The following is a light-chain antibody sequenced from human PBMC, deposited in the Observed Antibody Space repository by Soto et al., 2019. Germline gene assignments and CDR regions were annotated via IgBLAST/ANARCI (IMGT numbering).Light chain of an antibody. CDR3: QQYNNWRGT. CDR2: GAS. CDR1: QSVSSN. V-gene: IGKV3-15*01. Sequence: EIVMTQSPATLSVSPGERATLSCRASQSVSSNLAWYQQKPGQAPRLLIYGASTRATGIPARFSGSGSGTEFTLTISSLQSEDFAVYYWQQYNNWRGTFGQGTKVEIK. J-gene: IGKJ1*01.